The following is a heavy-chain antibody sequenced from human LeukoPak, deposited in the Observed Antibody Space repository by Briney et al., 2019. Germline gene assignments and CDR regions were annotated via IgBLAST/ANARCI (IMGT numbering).Heavy chain of an antibody. CDR2: INPNSGGT. D-gene: IGHD3-22*01. V-gene: IGHV1-2*02. CDR3: ARTHYDSSGYYNPSDAFDI. J-gene: IGHJ3*02. Sequence: ASVKVSCKASGYTFTGYYMHWVRQAPGQGLEWMGWINPNSGGTNYAQKFQGRVTMTRDTSISTAYMELSRLRSDDTAVYYCARTHYDSSGYYNPSDAFDIWGQGTMVTVSS. CDR1: GYTFTGYY.